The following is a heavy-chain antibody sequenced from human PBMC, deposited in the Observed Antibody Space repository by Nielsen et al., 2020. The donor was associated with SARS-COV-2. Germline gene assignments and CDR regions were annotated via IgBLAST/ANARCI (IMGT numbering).Heavy chain of an antibody. Sequence: GESLKISCVASGFTFSSYDMHWVRQTTGRGLEWVSGIGTTGDTVYRDSVKGRFTISRDNAKNTLYLQMNSLRAEDTAVYYCARPPYWGQGTLVTVSS. J-gene: IGHJ4*02. CDR1: GFTFSSYD. CDR2: IGTTGDT. V-gene: IGHV3-13*04. CDR3: ARPPY.